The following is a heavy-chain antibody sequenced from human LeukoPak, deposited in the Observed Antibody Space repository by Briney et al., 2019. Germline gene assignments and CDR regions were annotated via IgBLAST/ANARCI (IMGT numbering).Heavy chain of an antibody. CDR3: ARESGSQYYYYGMDV. CDR1: GFTFSSYS. J-gene: IGHJ6*02. CDR2: ISSSSSTI. Sequence: GGSLRLSCAASGFTFSSYSMNWVRRAPGKGLEWVSYISSSSSTIYYADSVKGRFTISRDNAKNSLYLQMNSLRDEDTAVYYCARESGSQYYYYGMDVWGQGTTVTVSS. V-gene: IGHV3-48*02. D-gene: IGHD1-26*01.